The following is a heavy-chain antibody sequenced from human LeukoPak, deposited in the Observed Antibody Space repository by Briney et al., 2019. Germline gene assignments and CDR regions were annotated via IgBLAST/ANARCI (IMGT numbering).Heavy chain of an antibody. D-gene: IGHD4-17*01. V-gene: IGHV3-7*01. CDR2: INQDEAEK. J-gene: IGHJ6*02. CDR1: GFIFSNYW. Sequence: GGSLRLSCAASGFIFSNYWMNWVRQAPGKGLEWVANINQDEAEKHYVDSVKGRFTISRDNAKNSLYLQMNGLRAEDTAVYYCAGETTMTTSGMDVWGQGTTVTVSS. CDR3: AGETTMTTSGMDV.